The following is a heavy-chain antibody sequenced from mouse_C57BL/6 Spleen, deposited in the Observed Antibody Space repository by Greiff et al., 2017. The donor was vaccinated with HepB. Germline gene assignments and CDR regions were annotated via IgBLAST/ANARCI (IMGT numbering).Heavy chain of an antibody. Sequence: VQLQQSGAELAKPGASVKLSCKASGYTFTSYWMHWVKQRPGQGLEWIGFINPSSGYTKYNQKFKDKATLTADKSSSTAYMQLSSLTYEDSAVYYCARNYGSSYDAMDYWGQGTSVTVSS. D-gene: IGHD1-1*01. CDR2: INPSSGYT. CDR3: ARNYGSSYDAMDY. CDR1: GYTFTSYW. V-gene: IGHV1-7*01. J-gene: IGHJ4*01.